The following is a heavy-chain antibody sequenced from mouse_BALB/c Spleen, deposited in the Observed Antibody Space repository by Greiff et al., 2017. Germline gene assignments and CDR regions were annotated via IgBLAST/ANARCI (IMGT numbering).Heavy chain of an antibody. CDR1: GFSLTSYG. V-gene: IGHV2-2*02. J-gene: IGHJ4*01. D-gene: IGHD1-1*01. Sequence: ESGPGLVQPSQSLSITCTVSGFSLTSYGVHWVRQSPGKGLEWLGVIWSGGSTDYNAAFISRLSISKDNSKSQVFFKMNSLQANDTAIYYCARGDYYGSSLYYYAMDYWGQGTSVTVSS. CDR2: IWSGGST. CDR3: ARGDYYGSSLYYYAMDY.